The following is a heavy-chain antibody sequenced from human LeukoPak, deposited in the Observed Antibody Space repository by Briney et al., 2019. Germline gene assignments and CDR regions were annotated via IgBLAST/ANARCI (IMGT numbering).Heavy chain of an antibody. D-gene: IGHD3-3*01. V-gene: IGHV3-21*01. CDR2: ISSSSSYI. CDR3: ASLIFGVVNRDY. Sequence: GGSLRLSCAASGFTFSSYSMNWVRQAPGKGLEWVSSISSSSSYIYYADSVKGRFTISRDNAKNSLYLQMNSLRAEDTAVYYCASLIFGVVNRDYWGQGTLVTVSS. J-gene: IGHJ4*02. CDR1: GFTFSSYS.